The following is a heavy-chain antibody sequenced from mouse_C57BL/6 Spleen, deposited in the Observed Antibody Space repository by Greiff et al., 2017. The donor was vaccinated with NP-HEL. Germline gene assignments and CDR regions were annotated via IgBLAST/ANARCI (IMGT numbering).Heavy chain of an antibody. CDR3: ARWGYGSSYDYAMDY. V-gene: IGHV1-4*01. J-gene: IGHJ4*01. CDR1: GYTFTSYT. D-gene: IGHD1-1*01. CDR2: INPSSGYT. Sequence: VQLQQSGAELARPGASVKMSCKASGYTFTSYTMHWVKQRPGQGLEWIGYINPSSGYTKYNQKFKDKATLTADKSSSTAYMQLSSLTSEDSAVYYWARWGYGSSYDYAMDYWGQGTSVTVSS.